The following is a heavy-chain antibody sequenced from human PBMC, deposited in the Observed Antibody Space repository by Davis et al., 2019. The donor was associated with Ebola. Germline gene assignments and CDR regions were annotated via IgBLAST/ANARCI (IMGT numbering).Heavy chain of an antibody. J-gene: IGHJ6*02. Sequence: GESLKISCAASGFTFSSYAMSWVRQAPGKGLEWVSYISSSGSTIYYADSVKGRFTIFRDNAKNSLYLQMNSLRAEDTAVYYCARGTGGSGSYPGYYGMDVWGQGTTVTVSS. CDR2: ISSSGSTI. V-gene: IGHV3-48*04. CDR3: ARGTGGSGSYPGYYGMDV. CDR1: GFTFSSYA. D-gene: IGHD3-10*01.